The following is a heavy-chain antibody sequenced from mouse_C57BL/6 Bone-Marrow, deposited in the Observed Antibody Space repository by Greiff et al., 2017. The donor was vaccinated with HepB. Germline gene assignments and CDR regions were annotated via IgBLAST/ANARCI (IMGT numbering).Heavy chain of an antibody. CDR2: ISSGSSTI. J-gene: IGHJ3*01. D-gene: IGHD1-1*01. CDR3: ARGYYYGSSPFAY. V-gene: IGHV5-17*01. CDR1: GFTFSDYG. Sequence: EVKVVESGGGLVKPGGSLKLSCAASGFTFSDYGMHWVRQAPEKGLEWVAYISSGSSTIYYADTVKGRFTISRDNAKNTLFLQMPSLRSEDTAMYYCARGYYYGSSPFAYWGQGTLVTVSA.